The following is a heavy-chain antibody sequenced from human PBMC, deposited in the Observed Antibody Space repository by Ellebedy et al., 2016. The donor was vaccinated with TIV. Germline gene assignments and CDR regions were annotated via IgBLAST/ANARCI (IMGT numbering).Heavy chain of an antibody. V-gene: IGHV1-18*04. CDR2: IGVYNGNT. CDR3: ARVGWGYSGGEDN. CDR1: GFTFTSFG. J-gene: IGHJ4*02. Sequence: ASVKVSCKASGFTFTSFGISWVRRAPGQGLEWMGWIGVYNGNTNYAQNLQGRVPMTTDTSARTAYMELRSLGYDDTAVYYCARVGWGYSGGEDNWGQGTLVTVSS. D-gene: IGHD5-12*01.